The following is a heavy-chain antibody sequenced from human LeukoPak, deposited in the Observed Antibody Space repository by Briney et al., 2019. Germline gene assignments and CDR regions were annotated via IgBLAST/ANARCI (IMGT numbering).Heavy chain of an antibody. Sequence: SETLSLTCAVYGGSFSGYYWSWIRQPPGKGLEWIGEINHSGSTNYNPSLKSRVTISVDTSKNQFSLKLSSVTAADTAVYYCASGYSSGWQFDYWGQGTLVTVSS. J-gene: IGHJ4*02. CDR1: GGSFSGYY. CDR2: INHSGST. CDR3: ASGYSSGWQFDY. D-gene: IGHD6-19*01. V-gene: IGHV4-34*01.